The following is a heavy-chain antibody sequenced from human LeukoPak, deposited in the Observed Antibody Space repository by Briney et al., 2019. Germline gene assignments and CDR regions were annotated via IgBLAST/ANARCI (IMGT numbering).Heavy chain of an antibody. CDR3: ARDHDTSIIQGAFDI. Sequence: ASVKVSCKASAGTFSSYAISWVRQAPGQGLEWMGRIIPIFGTANYAQKFQGRGTITTDESTSTAYMELSSLRSEDTAVYYCARDHDTSIIQGAFDIWGQGTMVTVSS. V-gene: IGHV1-69*05. D-gene: IGHD6-6*01. CDR2: IIPIFGTA. J-gene: IGHJ3*02. CDR1: AGTFSSYA.